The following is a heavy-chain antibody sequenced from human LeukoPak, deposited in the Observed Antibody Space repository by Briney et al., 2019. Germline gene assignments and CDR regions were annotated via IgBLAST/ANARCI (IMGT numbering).Heavy chain of an antibody. CDR3: ARDSLGDPTYYFDY. D-gene: IGHD3-10*01. CDR1: GFTLSSYA. CDR2: ISYDGSNK. Sequence: GGSLRLSCAASGFTLSSYAMHWVRQAPGKGLEWVAVISYDGSNKNYADSVKGRFTISRDNSKNTLYLQMNSLRAEDTAVYYCARDSLGDPTYYFDYWGQGTLVTVSS. V-gene: IGHV3-30*04. J-gene: IGHJ4*02.